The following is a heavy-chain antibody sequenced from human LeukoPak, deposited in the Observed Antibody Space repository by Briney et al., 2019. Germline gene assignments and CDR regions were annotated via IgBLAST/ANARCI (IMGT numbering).Heavy chain of an antibody. V-gene: IGHV1-3*01. J-gene: IGHJ4*02. D-gene: IGHD1-26*01. CDR3: ARGGRREPNDY. Sequence: GASVKVSCKASGYTFTYYAMHWVRLAPGQGLEWMGWINGDNGNTESSQKFQGRVSITWDTSATTAYMELSSLRSDDTAVYYCARGGRREPNDYWGQGTLVTVSS. CDR2: INGDNGNT. CDR1: GYTFTYYA.